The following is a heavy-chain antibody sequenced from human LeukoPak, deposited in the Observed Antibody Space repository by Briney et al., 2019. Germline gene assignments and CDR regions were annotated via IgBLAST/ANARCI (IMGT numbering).Heavy chain of an antibody. CDR2: ISGSGGST. J-gene: IGHJ5*02. D-gene: IGHD1-14*01. Sequence: PGGSLRLSCAASGFTFSSYAMSRVRQAPGKGLEWVSAISGSGGSTYYADSVKGRFTISRDNSKNTLYLQMNSLRAEDTAVYYCAKGRLNRVEKNWFGPWGQGTLVTVSS. V-gene: IGHV3-23*01. CDR3: AKGRLNRVEKNWFGP. CDR1: GFTFSSYA.